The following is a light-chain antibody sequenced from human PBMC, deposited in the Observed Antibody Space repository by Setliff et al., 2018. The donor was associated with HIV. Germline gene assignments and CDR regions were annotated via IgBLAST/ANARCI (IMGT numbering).Light chain of an antibody. V-gene: IGLV2-14*03. CDR3: SSYTTSSTLYV. Sequence: QSVLTQPASVSGSPGQSITISCTGTSSDVGGYNYVSWYQQHPGKAPKLRIYDVINRPSGVSNRFSGSRSGNTASLTISGPQVEDEADYYCSSYTTSSTLYVFGPGTKVTVL. CDR2: DVI. J-gene: IGLJ1*01. CDR1: SSDVGGYNY.